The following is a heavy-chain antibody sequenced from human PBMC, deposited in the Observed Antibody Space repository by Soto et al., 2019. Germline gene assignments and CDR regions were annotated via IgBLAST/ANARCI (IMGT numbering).Heavy chain of an antibody. J-gene: IGHJ2*01. CDR1: GGSISSYY. V-gene: IGHV4-59*08. CDR2: IYYSGST. Sequence: QVQLQESSTGLVKPSETLSLTCTVSGGSISSYYWSWIRQPPGKGLEWIGYIYYSGSTNYNPSLKSRVTISVDTSKNQFSLKLSSVTAPDTAVYYCARFNWYFDLWGRGTLVTVSS. CDR3: ARFNWYFDL.